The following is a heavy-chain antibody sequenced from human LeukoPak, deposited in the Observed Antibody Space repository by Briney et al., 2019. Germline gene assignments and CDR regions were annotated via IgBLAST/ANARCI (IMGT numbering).Heavy chain of an antibody. V-gene: IGHV1-69*04. Sequence: ASVNVSCTASGGTFSSYAISWVRQAPGQGLEWMGRIIPILGIANYAQKFQGRVTITADKSTSTAYMELSSLRSEDTAVYYCARRYCGGDCYSPYYYYYGMDVWGQGTTVTVSS. D-gene: IGHD2-21*02. CDR1: GGTFSSYA. CDR2: IIPILGIA. J-gene: IGHJ6*02. CDR3: ARRYCGGDCYSPYYYYYGMDV.